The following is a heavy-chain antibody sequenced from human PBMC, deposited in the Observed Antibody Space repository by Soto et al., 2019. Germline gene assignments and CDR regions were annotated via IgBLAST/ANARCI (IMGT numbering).Heavy chain of an antibody. CDR2: IWYDGSNK. Sequence: VQLVESGGGVVQPGRSLRLSCAASGFTFSSYGMHWVRQAPGKGLEWVAVIWYDGSNKYYADSVKGRFTISRDNCKTTLYLQMNSLRAEDTAVYYCARLGTYYYDSSGLNDYWGQGTLVTVSS. D-gene: IGHD3-22*01. V-gene: IGHV3-33*01. J-gene: IGHJ4*02. CDR1: GFTFSSYG. CDR3: ARLGTYYYDSSGLNDY.